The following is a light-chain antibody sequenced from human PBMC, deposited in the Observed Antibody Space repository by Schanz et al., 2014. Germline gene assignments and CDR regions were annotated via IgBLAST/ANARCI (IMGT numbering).Light chain of an antibody. CDR2: GAS. CDR1: QTVTLAY. Sequence: EVVLTQSPGTLSLSPGERATLSCRASQTVTLAYFGWYQKKPGQAPRLLINGASTRAAGIPARFSGSGSGTDFTLTISRLEPEDFAVYYCQQYGSSRSGFGPGTKVDVK. CDR3: QQYGSSRSG. V-gene: IGKV3-20*01. J-gene: IGKJ3*01.